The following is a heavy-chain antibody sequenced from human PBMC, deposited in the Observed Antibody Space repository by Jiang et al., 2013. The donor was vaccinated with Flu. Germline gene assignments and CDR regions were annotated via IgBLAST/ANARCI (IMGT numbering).Heavy chain of an antibody. V-gene: IGHV3-23*01. CDR1: GFTFSSYA. CDR2: ISGSGGST. J-gene: IGHJ4*02. Sequence: VQLLESGGGLVQPGGSLRLSCAASGFTFSSYAMSWVRQAPGKGLEWVSAISGSGGSTYYADSVKGRFTISRDNSKNTLYLQMNSLRAEDTAVYYCAKEGPVDYGSGSGREDYWGQGTLVTVSS. CDR3: AKEGPVDYGSGSGREDY. D-gene: IGHD3-10*01.